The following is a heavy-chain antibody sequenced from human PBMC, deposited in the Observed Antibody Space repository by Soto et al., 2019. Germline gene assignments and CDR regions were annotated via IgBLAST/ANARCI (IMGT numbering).Heavy chain of an antibody. CDR1: GYNLSTYT. D-gene: IGHD3-22*01. Sequence: QVHLVQSGGEVKKPGASVIVSCKTSGYNLSTYTSNWVRQAPGHGLEWIGWISAMNGNTDYPRKFQGRVTVTMDTSTTTPYMEVRNLRYDATAVYSCACGYFDHFFDFWGQGTLVTVSS. V-gene: IGHV1-18*04. J-gene: IGHJ4*02. CDR2: ISAMNGNT. CDR3: ACGYFDHFFDF.